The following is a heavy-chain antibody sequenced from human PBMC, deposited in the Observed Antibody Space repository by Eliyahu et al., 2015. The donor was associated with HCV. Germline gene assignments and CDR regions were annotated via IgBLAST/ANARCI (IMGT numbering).Heavy chain of an antibody. CDR3: ARLLSDSSYWS. CDR1: GASISTSTYY. D-gene: IGHD6-13*01. V-gene: IGHV4-39*01. J-gene: IGHJ4*02. CDR2: IYYTGAT. Sequence: QLQLHESGPGLVKPSETLSLTCTVSGASISTSTYYWGWIRQPPGKGLEWIGMIYYTGATYYNPSLQSRLTMSVDTSKSQFSLKVSSVTATDTAMYYCARLLSDSSYWSWGQGTLVTVSS.